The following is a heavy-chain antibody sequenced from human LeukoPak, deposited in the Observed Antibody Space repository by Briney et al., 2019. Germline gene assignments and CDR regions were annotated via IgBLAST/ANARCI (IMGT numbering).Heavy chain of an antibody. J-gene: IGHJ5*02. CDR2: NYDGDSDT. CDR1: GSIFNSYW. D-gene: IGHD2-2*01. V-gene: IGHV5-51*01. CDR3: ARQGARYCSSTSCFGAP. Sequence: GASRQICGEGAGSIFNSYWIGGGRALRGKGVEWMGINYDGDSDTKDSPSFQGQVTISADKSISTAYLQWSSLKASDTAMYYCARQGARYCSSTSCFGAPWGQGTLVTVSS.